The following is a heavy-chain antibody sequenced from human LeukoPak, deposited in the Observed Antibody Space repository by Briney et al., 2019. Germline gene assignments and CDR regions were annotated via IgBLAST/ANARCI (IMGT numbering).Heavy chain of an antibody. V-gene: IGHV4-30-2*02. CDR2: IYHSGST. CDR3: ASRDGDCVPEYFHH. CDR1: GDSISSGGYY. J-gene: IGHJ1*01. Sequence: SETLSLTCTVSGDSISSGGYYWSWIRQPPGKGLEWIGYIYHSGSTYYHPSLKSRVTISVDRTKNQFSLKLSSVPAADTPGYYCASRDGDCVPEYFHHWGQGTLVTVSS. D-gene: IGHD2-21*02.